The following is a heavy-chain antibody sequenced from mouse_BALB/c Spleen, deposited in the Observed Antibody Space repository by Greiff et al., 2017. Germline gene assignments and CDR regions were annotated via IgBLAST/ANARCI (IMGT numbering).Heavy chain of an antibody. CDR3: ARGGDYFDY. CDR1: GFTFSSYA. J-gene: IGHJ2*01. CDR2: ISSGGST. Sequence: DVHLVESGGGLVKPGGSLKLSCAASGFTFSSYAMSWVRQTPEKRLEWVASISSGGSTYYPDSVKGRFTISRDNARNILYLQMSSLRSEDTAMYYCARGGDYFDYWGQGTTLTVSS. V-gene: IGHV5-6-5*01.